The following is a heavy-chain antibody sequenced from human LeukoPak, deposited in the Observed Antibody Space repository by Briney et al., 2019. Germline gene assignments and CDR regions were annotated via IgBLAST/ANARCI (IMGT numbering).Heavy chain of an antibody. J-gene: IGHJ3*02. Sequence: GRFTISRDDSKSIAYLQMNSLKTEDTAVYYCTRAPGIAVAGPYDAFDIWGQGTVVTVSS. CDR3: TRAPGIAVAGPYDAFDI. D-gene: IGHD6-19*01. V-gene: IGHV3-49*02.